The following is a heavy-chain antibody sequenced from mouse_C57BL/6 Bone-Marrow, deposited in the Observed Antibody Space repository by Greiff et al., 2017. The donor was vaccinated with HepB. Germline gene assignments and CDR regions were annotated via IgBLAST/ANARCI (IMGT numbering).Heavy chain of an antibody. V-gene: IGHV1-81*01. CDR3: ARKTTVVEGFAY. CDR1: GYTFTSYG. Sequence: QVQLQQSGAELARPGASVKLSCKASGYTFTSYGISWVKQRTGQGLEWIGEIYPRSGNTYYNEKFQGKATLTADKSSSTAYMELRSLTSEDSAVYISARKTTVVEGFAYWGQGTLVTVSA. J-gene: IGHJ3*01. D-gene: IGHD1-1*01. CDR2: IYPRSGNT.